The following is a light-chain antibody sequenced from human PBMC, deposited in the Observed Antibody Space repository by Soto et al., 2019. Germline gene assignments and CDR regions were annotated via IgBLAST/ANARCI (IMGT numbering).Light chain of an antibody. V-gene: IGKV3-15*01. J-gene: IGKJ4*01. CDR2: DAI. CDR3: QQYDAWPLT. Sequence: ELLLSPAPPTLSASPGETPTLSCRASQNIHNHMSWFLQKPGQTPRLLIYDAIIRAADVPARFSGSWSGTEFTLTINSLQSEDFAVYYCQQYDAWPLTFGGGTKVDI. CDR1: QNIHNH.